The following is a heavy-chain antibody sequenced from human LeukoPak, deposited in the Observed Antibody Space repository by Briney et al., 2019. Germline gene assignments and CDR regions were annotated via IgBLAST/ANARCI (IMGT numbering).Heavy chain of an antibody. D-gene: IGHD4-17*01. CDR2: ISSTSSTI. J-gene: IGHJ6*03. Sequence: GGSLRLSCAASGFTFSSYSMNWVRQAPGKGLEWVSYISSTSSTIYYADSVKGRITISRDTAKNSLYLQMNSLRAEDTAVYSCARGDYGDYWNYYYMDVWGKGTTVTASS. CDR3: ARGDYGDYWNYYYMDV. CDR1: GFTFSSYS. V-gene: IGHV3-48*01.